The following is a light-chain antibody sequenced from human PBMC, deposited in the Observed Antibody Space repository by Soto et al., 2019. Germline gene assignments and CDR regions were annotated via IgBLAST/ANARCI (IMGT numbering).Light chain of an antibody. Sequence: QSVLTQPPSVSGAPGQRVTISWTGSSSNIGAGYDVHWYQQLPGTAPKLLIYGNSNRPSGVPDRFSGSKSGTSASLAITGLQAEDEADYYCQSYYSSLSGLVVFGGGTKLTVL. J-gene: IGLJ2*01. V-gene: IGLV1-40*01. CDR1: SSNIGAGYD. CDR3: QSYYSSLSGLVV. CDR2: GNS.